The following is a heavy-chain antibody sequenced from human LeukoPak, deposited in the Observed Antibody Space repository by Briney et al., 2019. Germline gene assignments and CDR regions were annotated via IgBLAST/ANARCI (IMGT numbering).Heavy chain of an antibody. J-gene: IGHJ6*02. CDR1: GFTFSSYA. CDR2: ISSSSSYI. D-gene: IGHD3-10*01. V-gene: IGHV3-21*01. CDR3: ARDPSYGRGRPYYYGMDV. Sequence: GGSLRLSCAASGFTFSSYAMSWVRQAPGKGLEWVSSISSSSSYIYYADSVKGRFTISRDNAKNSLYLQMNSLRAEDTAVYYCARDPSYGRGRPYYYGMDVWGQGTTVTVSS.